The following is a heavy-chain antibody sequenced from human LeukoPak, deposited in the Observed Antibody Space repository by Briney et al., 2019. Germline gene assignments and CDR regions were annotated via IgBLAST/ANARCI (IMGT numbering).Heavy chain of an antibody. J-gene: IGHJ4*02. Sequence: GGSLRLSCAASGFTFSSYWMSWVRQAPGKGLEWVANIKQDGSEKYYVDSVKGRFTISRDNAKNSLYLQMNSLRADDTAVYYCARELSGTTSYYFDYWGQGALVTVSS. CDR2: IKQDGSEK. D-gene: IGHD1-7*01. V-gene: IGHV3-7*05. CDR1: GFTFSSYW. CDR3: ARELSGTTSYYFDY.